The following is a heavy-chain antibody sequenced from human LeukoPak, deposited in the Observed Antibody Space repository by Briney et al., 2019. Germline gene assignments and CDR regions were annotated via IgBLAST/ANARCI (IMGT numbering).Heavy chain of an antibody. J-gene: IGHJ4*02. CDR2: INYNGAIT. D-gene: IGHD3-3*02. CDR3: ARDRLGPSFSVSHFDL. V-gene: IGHV3-20*04. CDR1: GFTFVDYG. Sequence: RPGGSLRLSCATSGFTFVDYGLSWVRRAPGKGLEWLCAINYNGAITDYADSVKGRFTISRDHAKNSLYLRMDSLRAEDTALYYCARDRLGPSFSVSHFDLWGQGTLVTVSS.